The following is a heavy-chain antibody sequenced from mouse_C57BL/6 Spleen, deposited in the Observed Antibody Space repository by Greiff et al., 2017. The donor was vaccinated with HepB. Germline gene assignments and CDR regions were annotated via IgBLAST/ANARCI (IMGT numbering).Heavy chain of an antibody. D-gene: IGHD3-1*01. V-gene: IGHV3-6*01. CDR2: ISYDGSN. CDR3: ARVAPSGAMDY. J-gene: IGHJ4*01. Sequence: ESGPGLVKPSQSLSLTCSVTGYSITSGYYWNWIRQFPGNKLEWMGYISYDGSNNYNPSLKNRISITRDTSKNQFFLKLNSVTTEDTATYYCARVAPSGAMDYWGQGTSVTVSS. CDR1: GYSITSGYY.